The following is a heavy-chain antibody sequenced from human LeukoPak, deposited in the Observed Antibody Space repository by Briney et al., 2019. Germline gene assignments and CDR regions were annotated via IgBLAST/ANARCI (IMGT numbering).Heavy chain of an antibody. D-gene: IGHD3-22*01. CDR3: ARVAGALSKVVVSPRYYYYGMDV. J-gene: IGHJ6*02. V-gene: IGHV4-34*01. CDR1: GGSFSGYY. Sequence: PSETLSLTCAVYGGSFSGYYWSWIRQPPGKGLEWIGEINHSGSTNYNPSLKSRVTISVDTSKNQFSLKLSSVTAADTAVYYCARVAGALSKVVVSPRYYYYGMDVWGQGTTVTVSS. CDR2: INHSGST.